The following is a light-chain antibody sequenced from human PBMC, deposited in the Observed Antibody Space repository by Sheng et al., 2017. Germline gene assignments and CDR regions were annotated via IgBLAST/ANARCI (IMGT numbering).Light chain of an antibody. CDR1: SSDVGAYDY. CDR2: GVT. CDR3: SSYAGSIL. Sequence: QSALTQPASVSGSPGQSITISCTGTSSDVGAYDYVSWYQQHPGKAPKLLIYGVTKRSSGVPDRFSGSKSGNTASLTVSGLQADDEAVYYCSSYAGSILFGGGTKLTVL. J-gene: IGLJ2*01. V-gene: IGLV2-8*01.